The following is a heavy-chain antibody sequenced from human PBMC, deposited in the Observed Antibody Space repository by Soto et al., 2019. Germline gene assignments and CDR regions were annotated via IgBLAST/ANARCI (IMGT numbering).Heavy chain of an antibody. CDR2: IYYIGST. J-gene: IGHJ5*02. CDR3: ARSYGSRNWFDP. V-gene: IGHV4-61*01. Sequence: SATLSLTCTVSGGSISSGCYYWSWLRQPPGKGLEWIGYIYYIGSTNYNPSLKSRVTISVDTSKNQFSLKLSSVTAADTAVYYCARSYGSRNWFDPWGQGTLVTVSS. D-gene: IGHD3-10*01. CDR1: GGSISSGCYY.